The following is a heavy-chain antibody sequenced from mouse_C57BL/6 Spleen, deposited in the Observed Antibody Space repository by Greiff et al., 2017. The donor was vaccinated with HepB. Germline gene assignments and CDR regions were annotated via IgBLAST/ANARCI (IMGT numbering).Heavy chain of an antibody. CDR2: IYPGDGDT. CDR1: GYAFSSSW. J-gene: IGHJ2*01. Sequence: QVQLQQSGPELVKPGASVKISCKASGYAFSSSWMNWVKQRPGKGLEWIGRIYPGDGDTNYNGKFKGKATLTADKSSSTAYMQLSSLTFEDSAVYFCARGGDHYFDYWGQGTTLTVSS. CDR3: ARGGDHYFDY. D-gene: IGHD2-13*01. V-gene: IGHV1-82*01.